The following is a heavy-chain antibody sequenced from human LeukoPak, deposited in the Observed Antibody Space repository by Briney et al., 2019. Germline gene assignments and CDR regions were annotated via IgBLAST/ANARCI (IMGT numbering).Heavy chain of an antibody. J-gene: IGHJ4*02. D-gene: IGHD2-8*02. V-gene: IGHV3-23*01. CDR2: SSATSDDT. CDR3: AQKTPGHHPFDY. CDR1: GFTFSSYA. Sequence: GGSLRLSCAASGFTFSSYAMNWVRQASGKGLEWVTSSATSDDTYYRDSVKGRFTISRDNAKNTVYLQMSSLRVEDTAVYYCAQKTPGHHPFDYWGQGILVIVSS.